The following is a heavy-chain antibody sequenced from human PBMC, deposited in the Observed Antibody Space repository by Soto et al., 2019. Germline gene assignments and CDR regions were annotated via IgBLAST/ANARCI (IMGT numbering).Heavy chain of an antibody. CDR1: GGSISSGGYS. CDR2: IYHSGST. CDR3: ARHLGYDSSYYYRNWFDP. Sequence: PSETLSLTCAVSGGSISSGGYSWSWIRQPPGKGLEWIGYIYHSGSTYYNPSLKSRVTISVDRSKNQFSLKLSSVTAADTAVYYCARHLGYDSSYYYRNWFDPWGQGTLVTVSS. J-gene: IGHJ5*02. V-gene: IGHV4-30-2*01. D-gene: IGHD3-22*01.